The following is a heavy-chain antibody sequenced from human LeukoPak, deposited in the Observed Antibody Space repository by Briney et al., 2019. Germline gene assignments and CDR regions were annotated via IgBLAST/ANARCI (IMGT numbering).Heavy chain of an antibody. CDR3: ARGRLYYYGSGNRSGGYWFDP. D-gene: IGHD3-10*01. CDR1: GGSFSGYY. Sequence: SETLSLTCAVYGGSFSGYYWSWIRQPPGKGLEWIGEINHSGSTNYNPSLKSRVNISVDTSKNQFSLKLSSVTAADTAVYYCARGRLYYYGSGNRSGGYWFDPWGQGTLVTVSS. CDR2: INHSGST. V-gene: IGHV4-34*01. J-gene: IGHJ5*02.